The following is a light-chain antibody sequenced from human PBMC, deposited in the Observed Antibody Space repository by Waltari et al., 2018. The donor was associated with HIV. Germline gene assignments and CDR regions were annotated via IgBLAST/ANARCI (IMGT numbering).Light chain of an antibody. J-gene: IGKJ4*01. Sequence: DIQMTQSPSSVSASIGDRVTITCRASQGIINYLAWFQQRPGKAPNLLIYRAVTLQSGVPSRFSGSGSGTDFTLTIDGLQPEDVATYYCQRYDSVPLSFGGGTKVEIK. V-gene: IGKV1-27*01. CDR3: QRYDSVPLS. CDR2: RAV. CDR1: QGIINY.